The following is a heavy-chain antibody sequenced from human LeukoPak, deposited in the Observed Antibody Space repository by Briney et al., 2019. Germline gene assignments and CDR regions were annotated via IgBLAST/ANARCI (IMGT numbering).Heavy chain of an antibody. J-gene: IGHJ4*02. Sequence: ASVKVSCKASGYTFTSYYMHWVRQAPGQGLEWMGWINPNSGGTNYAQKFQGRVTMTRDTSISTAYMELSRLRSDDTAVYYCARDIPSSSKFDYWGQGTLVTVSS. CDR3: ARDIPSSSKFDY. CDR1: GYTFTSYY. CDR2: INPNSGGT. D-gene: IGHD2-2*01. V-gene: IGHV1-2*02.